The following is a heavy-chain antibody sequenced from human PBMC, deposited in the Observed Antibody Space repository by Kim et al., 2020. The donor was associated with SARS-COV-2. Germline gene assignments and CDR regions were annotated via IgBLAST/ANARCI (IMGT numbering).Heavy chain of an antibody. J-gene: IGHJ3*02. CDR1: GGSISSSSYY. CDR3: ARYSGLGAFDI. Sequence: SETLSLTCTVSGGSISSSSYYWGWIRQPPGKGLEWIGSIYYSGSTYYNPSLKSRVTISVDTSKNQFSLKLRSVTAADTAVYYCARYSGLGAFDIWGQGT. CDR2: IYYSGST. D-gene: IGHD1-26*01. V-gene: IGHV4-39*01.